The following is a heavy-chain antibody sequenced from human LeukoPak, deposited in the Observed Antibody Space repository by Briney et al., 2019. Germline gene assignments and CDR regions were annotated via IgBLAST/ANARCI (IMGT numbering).Heavy chain of an antibody. Sequence: SETLSLTCTASGGSISSYYWSWIRQPPGKGLEWIGYIYYSGSTNYNPSLKSRVTISVDTPKNQFSLKLSSVTAADTAVYYCARGIFGGYSGYYFDYWGQGTLVTVSS. J-gene: IGHJ4*02. CDR2: IYYSGST. D-gene: IGHD5-12*01. V-gene: IGHV4-59*01. CDR3: ARGIFGGYSGYYFDY. CDR1: GGSISSYY.